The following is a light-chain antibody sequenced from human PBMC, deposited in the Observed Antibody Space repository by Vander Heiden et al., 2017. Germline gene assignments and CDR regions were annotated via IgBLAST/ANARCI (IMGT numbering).Light chain of an antibody. J-gene: IGKJ4*01. CDR2: GAS. CDR3: QQYGSSPGLT. Sequence: EIVFSQSPRTLSLSPRERATLSCRASHSVSSSYLAWYQQKPGQAPRLLIYGASSRATGIPDRFSGSGSGTDFTLTISRLEPEDFAVYYCQQYGSSPGLTFGGGTKVEIK. CDR1: HSVSSSY. V-gene: IGKV3-20*01.